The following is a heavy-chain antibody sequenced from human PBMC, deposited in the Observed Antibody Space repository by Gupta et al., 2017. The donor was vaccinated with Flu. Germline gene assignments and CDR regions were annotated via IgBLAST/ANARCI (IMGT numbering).Heavy chain of an antibody. J-gene: IGHJ4*02. CDR1: GFTFSSYE. CDR2: ISSGDSTK. CDR3: ARGGANTWFFDY. Sequence: EVQLVESGGGLVQPGGSLRLSCAAPGFTFSSYEMNWVRQAAGKGLEWVSHISSGDSTKSYAGSVKGRFTVSRDNAKNSLYLQMNSLRAEDTAVYYCARGGANTWFFDYWGQGTLVTVSS. D-gene: IGHD3-22*01. V-gene: IGHV3-48*03.